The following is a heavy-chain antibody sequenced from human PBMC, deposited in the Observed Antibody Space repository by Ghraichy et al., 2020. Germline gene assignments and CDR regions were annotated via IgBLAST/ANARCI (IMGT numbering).Heavy chain of an antibody. CDR3: CKELDSSGYYYIYYYGMDV. CDR2: ISYDGSNK. J-gene: IGHJ6*02. D-gene: IGHD3-22*01. Sequence: GGSLRLSCAASGFTFSSYAMHWVRQAPGKGLEWVAVISYDGSNKYYADSVKGRFTISRDNSKNTLYLQMNSLRAEDTAVYYCCKELDSSGYYYIYYYGMDVWGQGTTVTVSS. CDR1: GFTFSSYA. V-gene: IGHV3-30*04.